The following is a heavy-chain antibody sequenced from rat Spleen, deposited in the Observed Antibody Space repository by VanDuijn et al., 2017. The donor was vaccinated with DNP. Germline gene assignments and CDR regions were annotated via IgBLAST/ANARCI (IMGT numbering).Heavy chain of an antibody. J-gene: IGHJ2*01. V-gene: IGHV5-29*01. D-gene: IGHD1-1*01. Sequence: EVQLVESGGGLVQPGRSLKLSCVASGFTFSGYWMYWIRQAPGKGLEWVATITYDGSRTYYRDSVKGRFTISRDNAKSTLYLQMDSLRSEDTATYYCTRYYDSFDYWGQGVMVTVSS. CDR1: GFTFSGYW. CDR3: TRYYDSFDY. CDR2: ITYDGSRT.